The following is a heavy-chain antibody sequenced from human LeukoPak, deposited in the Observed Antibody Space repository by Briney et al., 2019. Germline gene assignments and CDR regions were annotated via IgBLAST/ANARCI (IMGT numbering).Heavy chain of an antibody. D-gene: IGHD6-13*01. J-gene: IGHJ3*02. CDR3: ARAKRQLANHDAFDI. CDR1: GFAFRSYW. V-gene: IGHV4-38-2*01. CDR2: IYHSGST. Sequence: GSLRLSCAASGFAFRSYWMSWIRQPPGKGLEWIGSIYHSGSTYYNPSLKSRVTISVDTSKNQFSLKLSSVTAADTAVYYCARAKRQLANHDAFDIWGQGTMVTVSS.